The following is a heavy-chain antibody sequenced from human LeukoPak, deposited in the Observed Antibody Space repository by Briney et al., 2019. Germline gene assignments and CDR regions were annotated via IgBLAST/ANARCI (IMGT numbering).Heavy chain of an antibody. CDR3: ARDRGDGYNAYYFDY. J-gene: IGHJ4*02. CDR2: INSDSGGT. CDR1: GYTFTGYY. V-gene: IGHV1-2*02. Sequence: GASVKVSCKASGYTFTGYYLHWVRQAPGQGLEWMGWINSDSGGTNYAQKFQGRVTMTRDTSISTAYLDLSRLRSDDTAVYYCARDRGDGYNAYYFDYWGQGTLVTVSS. D-gene: IGHD5-24*01.